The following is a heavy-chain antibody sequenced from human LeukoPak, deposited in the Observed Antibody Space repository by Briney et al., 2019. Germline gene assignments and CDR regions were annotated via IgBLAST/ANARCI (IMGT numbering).Heavy chain of an antibody. J-gene: IGHJ3*02. V-gene: IGHV4-59*12. CDR1: GGSISSYY. CDR2: IYQSGSA. Sequence: SETLSLTCIVSGGSISSYYWSWIRQPPGKGLEWIGYIYQSGSASYNPSLQSRVTISIDKSKNQFSLNLNSVTAADTAVYYCARKSFYYNSGGGAFDIWGQGTMVTVSS. D-gene: IGHD2/OR15-2a*01. CDR3: ARKSFYYNSGGGAFDI.